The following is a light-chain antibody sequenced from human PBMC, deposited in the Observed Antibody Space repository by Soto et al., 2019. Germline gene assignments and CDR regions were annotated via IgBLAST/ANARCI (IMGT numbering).Light chain of an antibody. J-gene: IGKJ2*01. CDR2: GAS. CDR1: QSVSSSY. CDR3: QQYGSSPPET. Sequence: EIVLTQSPGTLSLSPGERATLSCRASQSVSSSYLAWYQQKPGQARRLLIYGASSRATGIPDRFSGSGSGTDFTLTISRLEPEDFAVYYCQQYGSSPPETFGQGTKLEIK. V-gene: IGKV3-20*01.